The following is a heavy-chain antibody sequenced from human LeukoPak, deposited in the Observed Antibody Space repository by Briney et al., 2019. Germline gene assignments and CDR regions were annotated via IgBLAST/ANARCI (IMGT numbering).Heavy chain of an antibody. J-gene: IGHJ5*02. V-gene: IGHV3-23*01. CDR1: GFTFSSYA. D-gene: IGHD3-3*01. CDR2: ISGSGGST. Sequence: PGGSLRLSCAASGFTFSSYAMSWVRQAPGKGLEWVSAISGSGGSTYYADSVKGRFTISRDNSKNTLYLQMNSLRAEDTAAYYCAKPYYDFWSGYLSWFDPWGQGTLVTVSS. CDR3: AKPYYDFWSGYLSWFDP.